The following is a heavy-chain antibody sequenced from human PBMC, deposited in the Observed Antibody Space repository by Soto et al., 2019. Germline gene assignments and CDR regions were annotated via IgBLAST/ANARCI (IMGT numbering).Heavy chain of an antibody. Sequence: QVQLQESGPGLVKPSQTLSLNCSVSGGSISADGYYWVWIRQFPQKGLEWIGYVYRSGTAYYSSSRKCLLNISGATPQDNFSLHVQSVTAAATAVYYCARALSSDDILDSWGQGTQVTVSS. CDR1: GGSISADGYY. V-gene: IGHV4-31*01. CDR2: VYRSGTA. CDR3: ARALSSDDILDS. D-gene: IGHD3-9*01. J-gene: IGHJ4*02.